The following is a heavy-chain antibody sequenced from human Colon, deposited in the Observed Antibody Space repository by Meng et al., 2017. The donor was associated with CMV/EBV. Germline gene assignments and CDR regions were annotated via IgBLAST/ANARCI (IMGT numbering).Heavy chain of an antibody. J-gene: IGHJ4*02. CDR3: AKDVDVLRAFDY. Sequence: CAASGFTFSISTMSWVRQAPGKGLEWVSAISGSGGSTYYTDSVKGRFTISRDNSKNPLYLQMNSLRAEDTAIYYCAKDVDVLRAFDYWGQGTLVTVSS. D-gene: IGHD2-8*01. CDR2: ISGSGGST. V-gene: IGHV3-23*01. CDR1: GFTFSIST.